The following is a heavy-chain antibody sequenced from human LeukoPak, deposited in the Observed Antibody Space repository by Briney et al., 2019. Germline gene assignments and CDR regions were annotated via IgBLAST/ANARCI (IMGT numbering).Heavy chain of an antibody. D-gene: IGHD6-19*01. V-gene: IGHV3-23*01. Sequence: GGSLRLSCAASGFTFSSYAMSWVRQPPGKGLEWVSAISGSGGSTYYADSVKGRFTISRDNSRTALYLQMNSLRAEDAVVYYGAKDISGWYGSFAFYVWGQGTTVTVSS. J-gene: IGHJ3*01. CDR2: ISGSGGST. CDR3: AKDISGWYGSFAFYV. CDR1: GFTFSSYA.